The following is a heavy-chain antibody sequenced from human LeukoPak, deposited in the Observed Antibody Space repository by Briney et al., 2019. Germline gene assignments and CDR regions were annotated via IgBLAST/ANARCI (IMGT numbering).Heavy chain of an antibody. D-gene: IGHD1-26*01. Sequence: GGSLRLSCAASGFTFSSYSMNWVRQAPGKGLEWVSSISSSSSYIYYADSVKGRFTISRDNAKKSLYLQMNSLRAEDTALYYCARMTAGRAFDIWGQGTMVSVSS. J-gene: IGHJ3*02. CDR3: ARMTAGRAFDI. CDR1: GFTFSSYS. V-gene: IGHV3-21*01. CDR2: ISSSSSYI.